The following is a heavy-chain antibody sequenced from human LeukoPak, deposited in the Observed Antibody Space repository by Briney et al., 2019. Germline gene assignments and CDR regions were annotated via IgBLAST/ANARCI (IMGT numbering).Heavy chain of an antibody. CDR3: ARGIIAVAGPYYYMDV. J-gene: IGHJ6*03. D-gene: IGHD6-19*01. CDR1: GFTFSRYA. V-gene: IGHV3-23*01. CDR2: ISGSAGST. Sequence: GGSLRLSCAASGFTFSRYAMSWVRQAPGKGLEWVSTISGSAGSTYYADSVKGRFTFSRDNSKNTLYLQMNSLKAEDTAVYYCARGIIAVAGPYYYMDVWGKGTTVTISS.